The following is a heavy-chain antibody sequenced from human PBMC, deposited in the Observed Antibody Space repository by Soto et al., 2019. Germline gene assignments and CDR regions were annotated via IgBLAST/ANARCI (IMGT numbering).Heavy chain of an antibody. D-gene: IGHD4-4*01. V-gene: IGHV4-31*03. CDR1: GGSISSGNYY. CDR2: IYYSGTT. CDR3: ARGPVYSNSAYFDF. J-gene: IGHJ4*02. Sequence: QVQLQESGPGLVKPSQTLSLTCTVSGGSISSGNYYWTWIRQHPGKGLEWIAYIYYSGTTYYNPSLKSRVTISADTSRNQFSLKLNPVTAADTAVYYCARGPVYSNSAYFDFWAREPRSLSPQ.